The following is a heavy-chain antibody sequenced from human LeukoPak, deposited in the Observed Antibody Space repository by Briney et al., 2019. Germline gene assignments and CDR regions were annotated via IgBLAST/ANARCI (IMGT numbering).Heavy chain of an antibody. J-gene: IGHJ4*02. CDR3: ARAGSAAAGLFDY. V-gene: IGHV4-31*03. CDR2: ISYSRST. Sequence: SQTLSLTCTVSGGTISSCGFYWIWIRQHPGKDLEWIGYISYSRSTYDNPSLKIRVTMSVDTSKNQFSLKLSSVTAADTAVYCCARAGSAAAGLFDYWGQGTLDSV. D-gene: IGHD6-13*01. CDR1: GGTISSCGFY.